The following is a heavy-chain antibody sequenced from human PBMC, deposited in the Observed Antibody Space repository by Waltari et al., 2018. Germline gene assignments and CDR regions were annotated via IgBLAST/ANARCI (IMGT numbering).Heavy chain of an antibody. CDR1: GDTFTSYG. Sequence: QVHMVQSGAEVKKRGASVKVSCKASGDTFTSYGIRWVRQAPGQGLEWMGWISAYNGNTNYAQKLQGRVTMTTDTSTSTAYMELRSLRSDDTAVYYCAREEYPHYYGSGSFHYWGQGTLVTVSS. CDR2: ISAYNGNT. D-gene: IGHD3-10*01. CDR3: AREEYPHYYGSGSFHY. V-gene: IGHV1-18*04. J-gene: IGHJ4*02.